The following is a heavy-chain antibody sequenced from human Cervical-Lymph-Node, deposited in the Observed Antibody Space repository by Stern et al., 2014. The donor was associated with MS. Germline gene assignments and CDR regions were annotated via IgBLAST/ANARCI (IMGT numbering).Heavy chain of an antibody. J-gene: IGHJ6*02. D-gene: IGHD1/OR15-1a*01. CDR2: IYYSGST. V-gene: IGHV4-59*01. CDR3: ARVRPNKTWMETPYGMDV. Sequence: QVQLQESGQGRVKPSRTLSLNCTVSGSSISPYYWSWVRQPPGKDLSWLGDIYYSGSTKSNPSTKSRVDIPIDPSKSQFSLKLSSVAAADTAVYYCARVRPNKTWMETPYGMDVWGRGTTVTVSS. CDR1: GSSISPYY.